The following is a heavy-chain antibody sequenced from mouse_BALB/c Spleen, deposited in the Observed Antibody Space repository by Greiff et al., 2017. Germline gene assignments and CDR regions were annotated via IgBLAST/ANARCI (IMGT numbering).Heavy chain of an antibody. CDR3: SIYYDYDGGDYYAMDY. J-gene: IGHJ4*01. CDR1: GFNIKDYY. Sequence: EVQLQESGAELVRSGASVKLSCTASGFNIKDYYMHWVKQRPEQGLEWIGWIDPENGDTEYAPKFQGKATMTADTSSNTAYLQLSSLTSEDTAVYYCSIYYDYDGGDYYAMDYWGQGTSVTVSS. D-gene: IGHD2-4*01. V-gene: IGHV14-4*02. CDR2: IDPENGDT.